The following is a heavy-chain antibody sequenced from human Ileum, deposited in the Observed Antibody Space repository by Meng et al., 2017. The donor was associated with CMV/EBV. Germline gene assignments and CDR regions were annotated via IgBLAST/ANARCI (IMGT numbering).Heavy chain of an antibody. Sequence: QVQLVQSESEVKKPGASVKVSCKTSGDPFTNSGITWVRQAPGQGLEWTGWINTYNDNSNSAQKFQDRFTMTKDTSTRTAHMELRSLTSDDTAVYYCARVQLSGVFDYWGQGTLVTVSS. CDR3: ARVQLSGVFDY. CDR2: INTYNDNS. V-gene: IGHV1-18*01. CDR1: GDPFTNSG. D-gene: IGHD1-26*01. J-gene: IGHJ4*02.